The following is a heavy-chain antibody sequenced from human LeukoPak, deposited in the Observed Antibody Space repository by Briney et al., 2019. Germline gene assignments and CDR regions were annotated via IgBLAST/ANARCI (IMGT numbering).Heavy chain of an antibody. J-gene: IGHJ4*02. V-gene: IGHV4-59*01. CDR1: GGSISSYY. Sequence: SETLSLTCTVSGGSISSYYWSWIRQPPGKGLEWIGYIYYSGSTNYNPSLRSRVTISVDTSKNQFSLKMSSVTAADTAVYYCARITGGYWGQGTLVTVSS. D-gene: IGHD7-27*01. CDR2: IYYSGST. CDR3: ARITGGY.